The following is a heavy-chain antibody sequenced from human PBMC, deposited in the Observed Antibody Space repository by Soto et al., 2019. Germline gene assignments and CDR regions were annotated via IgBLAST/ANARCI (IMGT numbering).Heavy chain of an antibody. J-gene: IGHJ4*02. CDR3: ARAGYYGSGILL. D-gene: IGHD3-10*01. CDR2: ISSSSSTI. CDR1: GFTFNSYS. Sequence: EVQLVESGGGLVQPGGSLRLSCAASGFTFNSYSMNWVRQAPGKGLEWVSYISSSSSTIYYADSVKGRFTIARDNAKNALYRQMNSRRDEDTAVYYCARAGYYGSGILLWGQGTLVTVSS. V-gene: IGHV3-48*02.